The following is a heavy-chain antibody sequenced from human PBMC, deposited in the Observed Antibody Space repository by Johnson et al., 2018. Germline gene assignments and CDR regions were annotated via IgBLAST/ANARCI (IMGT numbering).Heavy chain of an antibody. CDR3: ARGRWFGDS. J-gene: IGHJ4*02. V-gene: IGHV3-33*01. CDR1: GFTFSSYD. CDR2: IWYDESNK. D-gene: IGHD3-10*01. Sequence: QVQLVESGGGVVQPGTSLRLSCAASGFTFSSYDMQWVRQAPGKGLEWVAVIWYDESNKNYADSVKGRFTISRDTSRNTLYLQMNSLRAEDTAVYYCARGRWFGDSWGQGTLVTVSS.